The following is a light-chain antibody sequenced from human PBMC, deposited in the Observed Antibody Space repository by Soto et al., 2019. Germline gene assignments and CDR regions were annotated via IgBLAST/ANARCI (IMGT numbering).Light chain of an antibody. Sequence: QSVLTQPPSVSGAPGQRVTISCTGSSSNIGAGYDVHWYQQLPGTAPKLLIYGNSNRPSGVPDRFSGSKSGTSASLAITGLVPEDGANYYCQSYDSSMRGWVFGGGTKLTVL. CDR1: SSNIGAGYD. CDR3: QSYDSSMRGWV. CDR2: GNS. V-gene: IGLV1-40*01. J-gene: IGLJ3*02.